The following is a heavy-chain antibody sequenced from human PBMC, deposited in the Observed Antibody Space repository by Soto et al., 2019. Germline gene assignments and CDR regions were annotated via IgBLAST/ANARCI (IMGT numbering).Heavy chain of an antibody. CDR1: GLTIRWKKY. D-gene: IGHD1-1*01. V-gene: IGHV3-53*01. Sequence: GSLSLSCAAFGLTIRWKKYVAWVRQSPGKGLEWVSGLYDVDGSFYADSVRGRFTTSSDSSKTTVYLQMNDLRPDDTAVYYCATWHEREHAYDVWGQGTTVT. CDR3: ATWHEREHAYDV. CDR2: LYDVDGS. J-gene: IGHJ3*01.